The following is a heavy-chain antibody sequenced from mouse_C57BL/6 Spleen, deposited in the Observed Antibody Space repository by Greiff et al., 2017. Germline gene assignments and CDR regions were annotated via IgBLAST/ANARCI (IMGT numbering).Heavy chain of an antibody. D-gene: IGHD1-1*01. CDR1: GFTFSDYG. V-gene: IGHV5-17*01. Sequence: DVKLVESGGGLVKPGGSLKLSCAASGFTFSDYGMHWVRQAPEKGLEWVAYISSGSSTIYYADTVKGRFTISRDNAKNTLFLQMTSLRSEDTAMYYCARDLRGAMDYWGQGTSVTVSS. CDR2: ISSGSSTI. CDR3: ARDLRGAMDY. J-gene: IGHJ4*01.